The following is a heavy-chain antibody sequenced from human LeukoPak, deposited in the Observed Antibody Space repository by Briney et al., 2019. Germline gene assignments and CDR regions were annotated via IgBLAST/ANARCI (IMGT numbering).Heavy chain of an antibody. D-gene: IGHD2-8*01. J-gene: IGHJ6*03. Sequence: ASVKVSCKASGYTFTDYYMHWVQQAPGKGLEWMGRVDPEDGETIYAEKFQGRVTITADTSTDTAYMELSSLRSEDTAVYYCATEGGDYTNGVCYTHYYYYYMDVWGKGTTVTVSS. V-gene: IGHV1-69-2*01. CDR3: ATEGGDYTNGVCYTHYYYYYMDV. CDR1: GYTFTDYY. CDR2: VDPEDGET.